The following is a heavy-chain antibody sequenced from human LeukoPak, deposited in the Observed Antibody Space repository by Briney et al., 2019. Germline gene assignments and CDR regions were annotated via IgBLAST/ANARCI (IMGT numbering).Heavy chain of an antibody. Sequence: GGSLRLSCAASGFTFSNYAVSWVRRAPGKGLEWVSGISYSGGTTYYADSVKGRFTISRDNSKNTLYLQMNSLRAEDTAVYYCEKTLIAFGAWSPFDYRGQGTLVTVSS. CDR2: ISYSGGTT. D-gene: IGHD3-16*01. V-gene: IGHV3-23*01. J-gene: IGHJ4*02. CDR3: EKTLIAFGAWSPFDY. CDR1: GFTFSNYA.